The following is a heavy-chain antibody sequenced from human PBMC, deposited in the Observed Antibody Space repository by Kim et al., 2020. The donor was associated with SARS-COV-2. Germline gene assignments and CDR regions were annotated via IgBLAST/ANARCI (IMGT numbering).Heavy chain of an antibody. Sequence: SETLSLTCTASGGSISSYYWSWIRQPPGKGLEWIGYIYYSGSTNYNPSPKSRDTISVDTSKNQFSLKLSSVTAADTAVYYCAGRKADILTGYYYAFDIWGQGTMVTVSS. CDR2: IYYSGST. V-gene: IGHV4-59*13. CDR3: AGRKADILTGYYYAFDI. J-gene: IGHJ3*02. D-gene: IGHD3-9*01. CDR1: GGSISSYY.